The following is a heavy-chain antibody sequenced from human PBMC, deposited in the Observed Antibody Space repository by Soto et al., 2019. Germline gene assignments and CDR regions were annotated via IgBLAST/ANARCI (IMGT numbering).Heavy chain of an antibody. CDR2: IYYSGST. V-gene: IGHV4-39*01. Sequence: SETLSLTCTVSGGSISSSSYYWGWIRQPPGKGLEWIGSIYYSGSTTYNPSLKSRVTISVGTSKNQFSLKLSSVTAADTAVYYCARRYGDYFDYWGQGTLVTVSS. J-gene: IGHJ4*02. D-gene: IGHD4-17*01. CDR3: ARRYGDYFDY. CDR1: GGSISSSSYY.